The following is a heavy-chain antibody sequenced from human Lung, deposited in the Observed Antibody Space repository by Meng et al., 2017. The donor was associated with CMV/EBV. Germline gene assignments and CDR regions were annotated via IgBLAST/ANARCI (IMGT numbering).Heavy chain of an antibody. V-gene: IGHV4-34*01. CDR1: GGSLYSYY. J-gene: IGHJ6*02. CDR3: ASESATSLGGRIYYYGLDV. Sequence: GSLRLSCTVYGGSLYSYYYNWIRQSPGKGLEWIGEINHSGRTNYNPSLKSRVAISVDTSKKQFSLRLTSVTAADTAVYYCASESATSLGGRIYYYGLDVWGQGXTVTVSS. CDR2: INHSGRT. D-gene: IGHD1-26*01.